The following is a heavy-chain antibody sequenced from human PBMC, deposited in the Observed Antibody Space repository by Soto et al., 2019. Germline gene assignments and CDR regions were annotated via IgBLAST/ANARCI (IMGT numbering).Heavy chain of an antibody. Sequence: QVQLVQSGAEVKKPGASVKVSCKTSGYTFTSYSIHWVRQAPGQRPEWMGWINTANGNTKYSQKFQGRVTISRDRSAATASMEMNSLRSADPAVYYCPREFGDTMIRSSYGMDVWGQGTTVTFPS. CDR1: GYTFTSYS. CDR3: PREFGDTMIRSSYGMDV. V-gene: IGHV1-3*04. J-gene: IGHJ6*02. D-gene: IGHD3-10*01. CDR2: INTANGNT.